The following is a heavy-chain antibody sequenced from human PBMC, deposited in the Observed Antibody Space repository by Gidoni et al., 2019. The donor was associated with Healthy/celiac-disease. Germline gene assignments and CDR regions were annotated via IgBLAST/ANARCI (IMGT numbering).Heavy chain of an antibody. Sequence: QVQLVESGGGVAQPGGSLGPPGAAPGFTFSSYAMHWVRQAPGKGLEWVAVISYDGSNKYYADSVKGRFTISRDNSKNTLYLQMNSLRAEDTAVYYCARDGDSSGWFDYWGQGTLVTVSS. CDR3: ARDGDSSGWFDY. CDR2: ISYDGSNK. CDR1: GFTFSSYA. J-gene: IGHJ4*02. V-gene: IGHV3-30*04. D-gene: IGHD6-19*01.